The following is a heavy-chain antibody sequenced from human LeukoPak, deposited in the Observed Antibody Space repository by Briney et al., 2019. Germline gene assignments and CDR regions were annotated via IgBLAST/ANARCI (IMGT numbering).Heavy chain of an antibody. V-gene: IGHV3-30-3*01. Sequence: GRSLRLSCAASGFTFSSYAMHWVRQAPGKGLEWVAVISYDGSNKYYADSVKGRFTISRDNSKNTLYLQMNSLRAEDTAVYYCARDSYYYDSSGYWDYWGQGTLATVSS. J-gene: IGHJ4*02. CDR1: GFTFSSYA. D-gene: IGHD3-22*01. CDR3: ARDSYYYDSSGYWDY. CDR2: ISYDGSNK.